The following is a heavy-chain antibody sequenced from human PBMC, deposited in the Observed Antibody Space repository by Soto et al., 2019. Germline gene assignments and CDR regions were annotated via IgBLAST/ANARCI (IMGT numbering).Heavy chain of an antibody. CDR2: IKQDGNEE. D-gene: IGHD5-12*01. Sequence: EAQLVESGGGLVQPGGSLRLSCAASGFTFSSYWMSWVSQAPGKGLEWVANIKQDGNEESYVDSVKGRFTISRDNTKNSLFLQMNSLRAEDTAVYYCASWGFIVATNWYFNLWGRGTLVTVSS. J-gene: IGHJ2*01. CDR3: ASWGFIVATNWYFNL. CDR1: GFTFSSYW. V-gene: IGHV3-7*01.